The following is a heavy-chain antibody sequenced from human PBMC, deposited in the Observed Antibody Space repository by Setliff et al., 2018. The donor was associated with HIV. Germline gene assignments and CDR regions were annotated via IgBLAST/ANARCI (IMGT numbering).Heavy chain of an antibody. Sequence: GGSLRLSCAASGFTFSSYAMNWVRQAPGKGLEWVSVVSGSGDNTFYADSVKGRFTTSRDNYKNTLYLQINRLRVEDTATYYCAKHFLLWSNAFHIWGQGTMVTVSS. CDR1: GFTFSSYA. V-gene: IGHV3-23*01. CDR2: VSGSGDNT. J-gene: IGHJ3*02. CDR3: AKHFLLWSNAFHI. D-gene: IGHD2-21*01.